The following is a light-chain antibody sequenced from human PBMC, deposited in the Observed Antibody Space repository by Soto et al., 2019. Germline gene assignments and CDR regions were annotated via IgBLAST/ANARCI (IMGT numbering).Light chain of an antibody. CDR3: SSYTSTSTLYV. CDR2: DVS. J-gene: IGLJ1*01. V-gene: IGLV2-14*03. CDR1: NSDVGGYNY. Sequence: SMLTQPVSGFGTPGKSIAISFTGNNSDVGGYNYVSWYQQHPGKAPKLMIYDVSNRPSGVSNRFSGSKSGNTASLTISGLQAEDEADYSCSSYTSTSTLYVFGTGTKVPV.